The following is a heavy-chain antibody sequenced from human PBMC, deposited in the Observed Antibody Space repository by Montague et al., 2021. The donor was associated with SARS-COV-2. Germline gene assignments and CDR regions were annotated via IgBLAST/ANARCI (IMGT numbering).Heavy chain of an antibody. CDR1: GFTFSSYS. D-gene: IGHD3-22*01. CDR3: ARYGTNYYDSSGFIDY. J-gene: IGHJ4*02. Sequence: SLRLSCAASGFTFSSYSMNWVRQAPGKGLEWVSSISSSSSYIYYADSVKGRFTISRDNAKNSLYLKMNSLRAEDTAVYYCARYGTNYYDSSGFIDYWGQGTLVTVSS. CDR2: ISSSSSYI. V-gene: IGHV3-21*01.